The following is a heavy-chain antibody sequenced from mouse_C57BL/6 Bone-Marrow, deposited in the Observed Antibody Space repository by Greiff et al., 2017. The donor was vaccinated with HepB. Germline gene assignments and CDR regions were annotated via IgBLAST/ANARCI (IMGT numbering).Heavy chain of an antibody. V-gene: IGHV1-19*01. Sequence: VQLQQSGPVLVKPGASVKMSCKASGYTFTDYYMNWVKQSHGKSLEWIGVINPYNGGTSYNQKFKGKATLTVDKSSSTAYMELNSLTSEDSAVYYCARWDYDGRYFDVWGTGTTVTVSS. CDR3: ARWDYDGRYFDV. D-gene: IGHD2-4*01. CDR1: GYTFTDYY. J-gene: IGHJ1*03. CDR2: INPYNGGT.